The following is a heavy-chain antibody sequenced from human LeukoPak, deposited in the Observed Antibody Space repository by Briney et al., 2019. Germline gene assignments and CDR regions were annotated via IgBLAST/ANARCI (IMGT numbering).Heavy chain of an antibody. CDR2: FDPEDGET. J-gene: IGHJ4*02. V-gene: IGHV1-24*01. Sequence: GASVKVSCKASGYTFTGYYMHWVRQAPGKGLEWMGGFDPEDGETIYAQKFQGRVTMTEDTSTDTAYMELSSLRSEDTAVYYCATGELQRYGGELSFPFDYWGQGTLVTVSS. CDR3: ATGELQRYGGELSFPFDY. D-gene: IGHD3-16*01. CDR1: GYTFTGYY.